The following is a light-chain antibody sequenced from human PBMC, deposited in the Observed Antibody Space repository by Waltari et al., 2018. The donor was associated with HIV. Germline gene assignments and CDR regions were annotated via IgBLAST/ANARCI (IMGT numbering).Light chain of an antibody. Sequence: FILTHPHPVSESPGKTVIISCTRNSGDIASKYVPCYQQRPGSAPTPEFYGDNRRPSGVPGLFSGYIDSTSNAAFLTITGLKTEDDAAYYCQSYDYTIQVFGGGTKLTVL. CDR3: QSYDYTIQV. V-gene: IGLV6-57*04. CDR1: SGDIASKY. J-gene: IGLJ3*02. CDR2: GDN.